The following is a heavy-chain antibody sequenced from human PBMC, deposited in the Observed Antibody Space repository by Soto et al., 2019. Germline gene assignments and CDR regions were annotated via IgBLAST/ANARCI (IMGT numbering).Heavy chain of an antibody. J-gene: IGHJ4*02. CDR1: EFSFSNYA. CDR2: ISGSGSST. Sequence: EVELLESGGGLVQPGGSLRLSCVASEFSFSNYAMTWVRQAPGKGLEWVSVISGSGSSTYYADSVKARFTISRDNSKSTLYLQMNSLRAEDTAVHYCAKRSVGVGGKYSLDYWGQGTLVTVSP. CDR3: AKRSVGVGGKYSLDY. D-gene: IGHD3-3*01. V-gene: IGHV3-23*01.